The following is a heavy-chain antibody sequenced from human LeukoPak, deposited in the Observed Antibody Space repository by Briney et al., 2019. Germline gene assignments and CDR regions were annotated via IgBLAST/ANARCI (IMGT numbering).Heavy chain of an antibody. Sequence: PGGSLRLSCAASGFTFSSYGMSWVRQAPGKGLEWVSAISGSGGSTYYADSVKGRFTISRDNSKNTLYLQMNSLRAEDTAVYYCAKDNTHSSGWYTNWFDPWGQGTLVTVSS. CDR2: ISGSGGST. CDR1: GFTFSSYG. V-gene: IGHV3-23*01. J-gene: IGHJ5*02. D-gene: IGHD6-19*01. CDR3: AKDNTHSSGWYTNWFDP.